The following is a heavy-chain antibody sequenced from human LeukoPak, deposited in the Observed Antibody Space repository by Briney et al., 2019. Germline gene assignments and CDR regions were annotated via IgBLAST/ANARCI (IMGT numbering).Heavy chain of an antibody. CDR3: ARAKGSRYYWVDY. Sequence: GGSLRLSCVASGFTFVSHWMTWVRQAPGKGLEWVSSISSSSSYIYYADSVKGRFTISRDNAKNSLYLQMNSLRAEDTAVYYCARAKGSRYYWVDYWGQGTLVTVSS. CDR1: GFTFVSHW. CDR2: ISSSSSYI. D-gene: IGHD3-10*01. J-gene: IGHJ4*02. V-gene: IGHV3-21*01.